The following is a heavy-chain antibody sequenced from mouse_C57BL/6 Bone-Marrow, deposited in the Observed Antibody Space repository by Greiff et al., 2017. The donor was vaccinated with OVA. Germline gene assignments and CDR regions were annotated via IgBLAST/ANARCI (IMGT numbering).Heavy chain of an antibody. J-gene: IGHJ1*03. CDR3: AESGPSWYVDV. CDR1: GYAFSSYW. CDR2: IYPGDGDT. V-gene: IGHV1-80*01. D-gene: IGHD1-3*01. Sequence: VQLQQSGAELVKPGASVKISCKASGYAFSSYWMNWVKQRPGKGLEWIGQIYPGDGDTNYNGKFKGKATLTADKSSSTDYMQLSSLTSEDSAVYLCAESGPSWYVDVWGTGTTVTVSS.